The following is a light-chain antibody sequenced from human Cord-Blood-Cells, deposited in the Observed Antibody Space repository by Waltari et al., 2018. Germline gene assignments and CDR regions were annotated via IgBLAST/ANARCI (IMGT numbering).Light chain of an antibody. CDR3: SSYTSSSTLV. Sequence: QSALTQPASVSGSSGQSITISCTGPSSDVGGYNYVSWYQQHPGKAPKLMIYDVSNWPSGVSNRFSGSKSGNTASLTISGLQAEDEADYYCSSYTSSSTLVFGTGTKVTVL. V-gene: IGLV2-14*01. CDR1: SSDVGGYNY. J-gene: IGLJ1*01. CDR2: DVS.